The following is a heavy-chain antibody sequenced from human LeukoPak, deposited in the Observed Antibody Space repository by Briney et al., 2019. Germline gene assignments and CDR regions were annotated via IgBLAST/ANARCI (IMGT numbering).Heavy chain of an antibody. CDR2: IYYSGST. Sequence: PSETLSLTCSVSGDSITSGTYYWGWIRQPPGKGLEWIGYIYYSGSTNYNPSLKSRVTISVDTSKNQFSLKLSSVTAADTAVYYCARRLRLGPQWAFDIWGQGTMVTVSS. V-gene: IGHV4-61*01. D-gene: IGHD3-16*01. CDR1: GDSITSGTYY. CDR3: ARRLRLGPQWAFDI. J-gene: IGHJ3*02.